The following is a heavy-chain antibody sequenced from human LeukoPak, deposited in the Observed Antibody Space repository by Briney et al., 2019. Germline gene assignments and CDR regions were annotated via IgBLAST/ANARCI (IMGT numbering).Heavy chain of an antibody. CDR2: VTYDGNNQ. V-gene: IGHV3-30*04. J-gene: IGHJ4*02. D-gene: IGHD5-24*01. CDR1: GFIFSNYA. Sequence: GGSLRLSCAASGFIFSNYAMHWVRQTPGKGLEWVAVVTYDGNNQYYADSVKGRFTISRDNSKNTLYLQMNSLRTEDTAVYFCARENRDGYNYDFDYWGQGTLVTVSS. CDR3: ARENRDGYNYDFDY.